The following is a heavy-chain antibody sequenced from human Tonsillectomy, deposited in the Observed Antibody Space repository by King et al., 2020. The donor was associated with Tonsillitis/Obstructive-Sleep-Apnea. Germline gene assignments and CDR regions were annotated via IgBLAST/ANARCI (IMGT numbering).Heavy chain of an antibody. CDR2: ISYDGSNK. CDR3: ARDPKYCSGGSCYYYFDY. J-gene: IGHJ4*02. CDR1: GFTFSSYA. Sequence: VQLVESGGGVVQPGRSLRLSCAASGFTFSSYAMHWVRQAPGKGLEWVAVISYDGSNKYYADSVKGRFTISRDNSKNTLYLQMNSLRAEDTAVYYCARDPKYCSGGSCYYYFDYWGQGTLVTGSS. D-gene: IGHD2-15*01. V-gene: IGHV3-30*04.